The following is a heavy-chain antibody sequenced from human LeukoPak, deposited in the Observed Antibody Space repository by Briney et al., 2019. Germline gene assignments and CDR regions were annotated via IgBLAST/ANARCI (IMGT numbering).Heavy chain of an antibody. J-gene: IGHJ4*02. CDR3: ARGGNSGWRTPNDDY. Sequence: ASVKVSCKASGYTFTNYYITWVRQAPGQGLEWMGWISAYNGNTNYAQKLQGRVTMTTDTSTSTAYMELRSLRSDDTAVYYCARGGNSGWRTPNDDYWGQGTLVTVSS. V-gene: IGHV1-18*01. D-gene: IGHD6-19*01. CDR2: ISAYNGNT. CDR1: GYTFTNYY.